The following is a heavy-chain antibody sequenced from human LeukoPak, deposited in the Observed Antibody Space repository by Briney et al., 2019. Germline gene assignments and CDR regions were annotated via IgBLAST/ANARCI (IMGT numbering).Heavy chain of an antibody. D-gene: IGHD4-17*01. CDR1: GFTFSTYP. CDR3: AREDYGDYSSFFDY. Sequence: GGFLRLSCSASGFTFSTYPMHWVRQAPGKGLEYVSAIGSHGDSTYYADSVKGRFTISRDNSKNTLYLQMNSLRAEDTAVYYCAREDYGDYSSFFDYWGQGTLVTVSS. V-gene: IGHV3-64*04. CDR2: IGSHGDST. J-gene: IGHJ4*02.